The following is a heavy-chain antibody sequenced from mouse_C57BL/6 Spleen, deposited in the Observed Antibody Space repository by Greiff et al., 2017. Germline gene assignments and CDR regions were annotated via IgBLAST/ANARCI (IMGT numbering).Heavy chain of an antibody. D-gene: IGHD1-1*01. Sequence: VQLQQSGPVLVKPGASVKMSCKASGYTFTDYYMNWVKQSHGKSLEWIGVINPYNGGTSYNQKFKGKATLTVDKSSSTAYMELNSLTSEDSAVYYCARRHPTVVATDYAMDYWGQGTSVTVSS. CDR3: ARRHPTVVATDYAMDY. J-gene: IGHJ4*01. CDR1: GYTFTDYY. CDR2: INPYNGGT. V-gene: IGHV1-19*01.